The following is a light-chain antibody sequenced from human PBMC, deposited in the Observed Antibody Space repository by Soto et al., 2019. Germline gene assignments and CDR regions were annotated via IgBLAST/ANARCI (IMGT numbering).Light chain of an antibody. V-gene: IGKV3-15*01. J-gene: IGKJ5*01. CDR1: QTVPSR. Sequence: EIVMTQSPATLSVSPGEGVTLSRRASQTVPSRIAWYQQKPGQAHSLLLYGASTRATGVPDRFSGTGSGTEFTLTISSLKSEDYAVYYCQQYKSWPTITFGQGTRLEIK. CDR3: QQYKSWPTIT. CDR2: GAS.